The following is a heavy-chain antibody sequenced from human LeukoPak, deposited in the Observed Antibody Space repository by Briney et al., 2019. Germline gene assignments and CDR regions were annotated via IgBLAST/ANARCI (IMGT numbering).Heavy chain of an antibody. CDR1: GYTFTGYY. CDR2: INPNSGGT. V-gene: IGHV1-2*02. D-gene: IGHD3-3*01. J-gene: IGHJ5*02. Sequence: ASVKVSCKASGYTFTGYYMHWVRQAPGQGLEWMGWINPNSGGTNYAQKFQGRVTMTRDTSISTAYMELSRLRSDDTAVYYCARESLVSSQFGVNWFDPWGQGTLVTVSS. CDR3: ARESLVSSQFGVNWFDP.